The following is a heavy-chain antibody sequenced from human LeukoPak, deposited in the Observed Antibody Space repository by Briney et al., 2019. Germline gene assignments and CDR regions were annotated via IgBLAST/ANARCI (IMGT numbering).Heavy chain of an antibody. Sequence: SVKVSCKPPGGTFSSYAISWVRQAPGQGLEWMGGIIPIFGTANYAQKFQGRVTITTDESTSTAYMELSGLRSEDTAVYYCAREGQTATYPYWGQGTLVTVSS. CDR1: GGTFSSYA. CDR3: AREGQTATYPY. V-gene: IGHV1-69*05. CDR2: IIPIFGTA. J-gene: IGHJ4*02. D-gene: IGHD2-21*02.